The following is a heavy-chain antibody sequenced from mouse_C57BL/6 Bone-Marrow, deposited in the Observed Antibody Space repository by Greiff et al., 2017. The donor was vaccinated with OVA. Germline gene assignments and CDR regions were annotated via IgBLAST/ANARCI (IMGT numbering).Heavy chain of an antibody. CDR3: AREETTWFAY. CDR1: GYTFTSYW. V-gene: IGHV1-50*01. CDR2: IDPSDSYT. J-gene: IGHJ3*01. Sequence: VQLQQPGAELVKPGASVKLSCKASGYTFTSYWMQWVKQRPGQGLEWIGEIDPSDSYTNYSQEFKGKATLTVDTSSSTAYMQLSSQTSEDSAVYCCAREETTWFAYWGQGTLVTVSA.